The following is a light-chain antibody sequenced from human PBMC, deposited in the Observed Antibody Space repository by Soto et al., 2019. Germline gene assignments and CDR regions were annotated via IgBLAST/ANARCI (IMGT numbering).Light chain of an antibody. J-gene: IGLJ1*01. Sequence: QSALTQPPSASGTPGQRVTISCSGRSSNIGSNYIYWFQQLPGTAPKLLMYRSNQRPSGVPDRFSGSKSGTSASLAISGLRSEDEADYYCAAWDDSLSGTVFGTGTKVTVL. V-gene: IGLV1-47*01. CDR3: AAWDDSLSGTV. CDR2: RSN. CDR1: SSNIGSNY.